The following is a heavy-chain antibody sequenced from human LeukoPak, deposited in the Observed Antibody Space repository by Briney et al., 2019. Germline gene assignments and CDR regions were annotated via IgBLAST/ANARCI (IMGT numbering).Heavy chain of an antibody. D-gene: IGHD3-10*01. V-gene: IGHV3-53*01. Sequence: GGSLRLSCAASGFTVSSNYMSWVRQAPGKGLEWVSVIYSGGSTYYADSVKGRFTISRDNSKNTLYLQMNSLRAEDTAVYYCARGFHRLYGSGSYYNPEFDYWGQGTLVTVSS. J-gene: IGHJ4*02. CDR3: ARGFHRLYGSGSYYNPEFDY. CDR1: GFTVSSNY. CDR2: IYSGGST.